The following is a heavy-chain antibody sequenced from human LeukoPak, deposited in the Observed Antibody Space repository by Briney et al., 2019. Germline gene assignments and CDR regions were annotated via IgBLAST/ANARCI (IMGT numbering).Heavy chain of an antibody. Sequence: SVKVSCKASGGTFRSYAISWVRQAPGQGLEWMGGIIPIFGTANSAQKFQGRVTITADESTSTAYMELSSLRSEDKAVYYCARGDIVVVPAAAQGAFDIWGQGTMVTVSS. V-gene: IGHV1-69*01. D-gene: IGHD2-2*01. CDR2: IIPIFGTA. CDR1: GGTFRSYA. J-gene: IGHJ3*02. CDR3: ARGDIVVVPAAAQGAFDI.